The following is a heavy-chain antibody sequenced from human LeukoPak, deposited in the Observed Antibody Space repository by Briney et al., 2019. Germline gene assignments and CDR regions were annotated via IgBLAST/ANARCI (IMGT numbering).Heavy chain of an antibody. CDR3: ARDLGYYGSVPFDY. J-gene: IGHJ4*02. CDR1: GFTFSSYG. CDR2: ISYDGSNK. V-gene: IGHV3-30*03. D-gene: IGHD3-10*01. Sequence: GRSLRLSCAASGFTFSSYGMHWVRQAPGKGLEWVAVISYDGSNKYYADSVKGRFTISRDNSKNTLYLQMNSLRAEDTAVYYCARDLGYYGSVPFDYWGQGTLVTVSS.